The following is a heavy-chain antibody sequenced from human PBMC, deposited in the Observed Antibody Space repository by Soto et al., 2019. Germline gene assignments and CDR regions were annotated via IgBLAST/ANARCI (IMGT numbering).Heavy chain of an antibody. CDR2: INSNGSSI. D-gene: IGHD3-16*01. CDR3: ASGASRSLDY. V-gene: IGHV3-74*01. CDR1: GFTFSIYS. Sequence: GGSRRLSCAASGFTFSIYSMNWVRQAPGKGLEWVSRINSNGSSISYADSVKGRFTISRDNAKNTLYLQMNSLRAEDTAVYYCASGASRSLDYWGQGTLVTVSS. J-gene: IGHJ4*02.